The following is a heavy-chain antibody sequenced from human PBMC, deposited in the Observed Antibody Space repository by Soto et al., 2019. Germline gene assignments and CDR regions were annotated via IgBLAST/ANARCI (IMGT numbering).Heavy chain of an antibody. Sequence: QVQLVQSGAEVKKPGASVKVSCKASGYTFTSYGISWVRQAPXQGLEWMGWISAYNGNTNYAQKLQGRVTMTTDTXXXXXXXXXXXXXXXXXXXXXXARAVGXXXGMDVWGQGTTVTVSS. J-gene: IGHJ6*02. CDR2: ISAYNGNT. CDR1: GYTFTSYG. D-gene: IGHD6-19*01. V-gene: IGHV1-18*01. CDR3: ARAVGXXXGMDV.